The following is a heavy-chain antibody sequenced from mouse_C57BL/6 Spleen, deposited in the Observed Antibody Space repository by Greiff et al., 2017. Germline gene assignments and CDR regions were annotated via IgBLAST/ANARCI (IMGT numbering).Heavy chain of an antibody. CDR3: ARSRPFMDY. J-gene: IGHJ4*01. V-gene: IGHV1-4*01. CDR1: GYTFTSYT. CDR2: INPSSGYT. Sequence: VKLVESGAELARPGASVKMSCKASGYTFTSYTMHWVKQRPGQGLEWIGYINPSSGYTKYNQKFKDKATLTADKSSSTAYMQLSSLTSEDSAVYYCARSRPFMDYWGQGTSVTVYS.